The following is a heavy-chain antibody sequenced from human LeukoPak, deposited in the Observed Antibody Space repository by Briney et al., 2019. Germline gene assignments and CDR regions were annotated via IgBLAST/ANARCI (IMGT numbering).Heavy chain of an antibody. D-gene: IGHD1-1*01. J-gene: IGHJ5*02. CDR1: GYIFTHQY. Sequence: ASVKVSCKASGYIFTHQYMHWVRQAPGQGLEWVGLINPSGRSTLYAEKFRGRIIMKRDLSTATDYMELSSLRSEDTAVYYCARDNSIADRGWWFDPWGQGTLVTVSS. CDR2: INPSGRST. V-gene: IGHV1-46*01. CDR3: ARDNSIADRGWWFDP.